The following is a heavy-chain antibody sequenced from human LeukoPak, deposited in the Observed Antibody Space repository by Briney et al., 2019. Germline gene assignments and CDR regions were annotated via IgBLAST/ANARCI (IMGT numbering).Heavy chain of an antibody. D-gene: IGHD3-22*01. Sequence: GGSLRLSCAASGFTFSSYEMNWVRQAPGKGLEWVSYISSSGSTIYYADSVKGRFTISRDNAKNSLYLQMNSLRAEDTAVYYCARARDYYDSSGYYVGGPYWYFDLWGRGTLVTVSS. CDR3: ARARDYYDSSGYYVGGPYWYFDL. CDR1: GFTFSSYE. V-gene: IGHV3-48*03. CDR2: ISSSGSTI. J-gene: IGHJ2*01.